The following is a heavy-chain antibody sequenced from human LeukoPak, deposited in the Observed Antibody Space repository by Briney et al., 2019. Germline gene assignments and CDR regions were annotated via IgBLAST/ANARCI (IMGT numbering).Heavy chain of an antibody. CDR2: ISGSGGST. Sequence: GGSLRLSCAAFGFTFSSYAMSWVRQAPGKGLEWVSAISGSGGSTYYADSVKGQFTISRDNSKNTLYLQMNSLRAEDTAVYYCAKLSSITMVRGVPFDYWGQGTLVTVSS. V-gene: IGHV3-23*01. J-gene: IGHJ4*02. D-gene: IGHD3-10*01. CDR3: AKLSSITMVRGVPFDY. CDR1: GFTFSSYA.